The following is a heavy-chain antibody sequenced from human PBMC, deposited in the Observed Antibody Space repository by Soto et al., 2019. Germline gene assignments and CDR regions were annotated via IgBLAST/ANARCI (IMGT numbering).Heavy chain of an antibody. CDR1: GDGCSSSSAA. Sequence: SQTLSLTCGISGDGCSSSSAAWNGIRQSPSRGLEWLGRTYYRSKWYNDYAVSVKSRITINPDTSKNQFSLQLNSVTPEDTAVYYCAREHLGLRFLEWLPAYYYFGMHSWRHAPPVTV. CDR2: TYYRSKWYN. J-gene: IGHJ6*02. V-gene: IGHV6-1*01. CDR3: AREHLGLRFLEWLPAYYYFGMHS. D-gene: IGHD3-3*01.